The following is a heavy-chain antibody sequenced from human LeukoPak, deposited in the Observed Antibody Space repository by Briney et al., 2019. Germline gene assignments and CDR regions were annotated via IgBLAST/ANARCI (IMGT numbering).Heavy chain of an antibody. J-gene: IGHJ6*02. Sequence: SETQSLTCAVYDGSFSGYYWSWIRQPPGKGLEWIGEINHTGSTNYNPSLKSRVTISVDTSKNQFSLKLSSVTAADTSVYYCAREKVPYYYLGMDVWGQGTTVTVSS. CDR1: DGSFSGYY. CDR3: AREKVPYYYLGMDV. V-gene: IGHV4-34*01. D-gene: IGHD2-21*01. CDR2: INHTGST.